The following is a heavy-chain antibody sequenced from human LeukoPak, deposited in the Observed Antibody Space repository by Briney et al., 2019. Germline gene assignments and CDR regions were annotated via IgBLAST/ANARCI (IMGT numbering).Heavy chain of an antibody. CDR1: GYTLTELS. Sequence: ASVKVSCKVSGYTLTELSMHWVRQAPGKGLEWMGGFDPEDGETIYAQKFQGRVTMTEDTSTDTAYMELSSLRSEDTAVYYCAIRLPHDYGRNGNAFDIWGQGTMVTVSS. V-gene: IGHV1-24*01. CDR2: FDPEDGET. J-gene: IGHJ3*02. CDR3: AIRLPHDYGRNGNAFDI. D-gene: IGHD4-23*01.